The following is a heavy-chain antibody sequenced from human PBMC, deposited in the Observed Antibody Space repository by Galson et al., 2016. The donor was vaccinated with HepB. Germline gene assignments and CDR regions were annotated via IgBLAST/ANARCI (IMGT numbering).Heavy chain of an antibody. Sequence: ETLSLTCNVSGGSVTTYYWNWIRQPPGKRLEWVGHIHYSGSTNYNPSLKSRVTMSVDASKNQFSLKLSSVTAADTAVYYCPRSDSSGFYYDFDYWGQGTLVTVSS. CDR3: PRSDSSGFYYDFDY. J-gene: IGHJ4*02. CDR1: GGSVTTYY. D-gene: IGHD3-22*01. CDR2: IHYSGST. V-gene: IGHV4-59*02.